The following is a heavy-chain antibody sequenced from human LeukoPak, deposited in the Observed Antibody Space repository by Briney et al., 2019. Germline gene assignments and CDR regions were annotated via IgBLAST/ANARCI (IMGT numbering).Heavy chain of an antibody. Sequence: PSETLSLTCTVSGGSISNYYWGWIRQPAGKGLEWIGRIYTSGNTNYNPSLQSRLTISLDRSNNQFSLRLSSVTAADTAVYYCARGASSGSYWDMRAEYFRRWGQGALVTVSS. D-gene: IGHD1-26*01. CDR3: ARGASSGSYWDMRAEYFRR. J-gene: IGHJ1*01. CDR1: GGSISNYY. V-gene: IGHV4-4*07. CDR2: IYTSGNT.